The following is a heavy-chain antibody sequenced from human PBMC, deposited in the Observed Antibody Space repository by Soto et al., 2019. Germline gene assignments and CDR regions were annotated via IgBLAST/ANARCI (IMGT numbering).Heavy chain of an antibody. V-gene: IGHV1-46*03. CDR2: INPSGGST. J-gene: IGHJ6*03. CDR1: GYTFTSYY. CDR3: ARAPFDWPPFYYMDV. Sequence: ASVKVSCKASGYTFTSYYMHWVRQAPGQGLEWMGIINPSGGSTSYAQKFQGRVTMTRDTSTSTVYMELSSLRSEDTAVYYCARAPFDWPPFYYMDVWGKGTTVTVSS. D-gene: IGHD3-9*01.